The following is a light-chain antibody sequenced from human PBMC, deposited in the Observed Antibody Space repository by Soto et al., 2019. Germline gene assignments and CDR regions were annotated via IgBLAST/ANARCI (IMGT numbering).Light chain of an antibody. CDR3: LQLDSYPYT. CDR2: GAS. V-gene: IGKV1-9*01. CDR1: QGVSTY. J-gene: IGKJ2*01. Sequence: DIQLTQSPSFLSASVGDRVTITCRASQGVSTYLAWFQQKPGKAPQLLIYGASTLQSGVPSRFSGSGYGAEFTLTISSLRPEDFATYHCLQLDSYPYTFGQGTKLEIK.